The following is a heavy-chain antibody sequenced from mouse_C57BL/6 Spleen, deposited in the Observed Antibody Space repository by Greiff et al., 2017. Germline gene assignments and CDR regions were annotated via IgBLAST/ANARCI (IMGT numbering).Heavy chain of an antibody. CDR2: IWSGGSK. Sequence: QVQLQQSGPGLVQPSQSLSITCTVSGFSFTSYGVHWVRQSPGKGLEWLGVIWSGGSKDYNAAFMSRLSITKDNSKSQVFFKMNILQADDTAIYYGAKNKDYERGYAMDYWGQGTSVTVSS. CDR3: AKNKDYERGYAMDY. D-gene: IGHD2-4*01. V-gene: IGHV2-5*01. J-gene: IGHJ4*01. CDR1: GFSFTSYG.